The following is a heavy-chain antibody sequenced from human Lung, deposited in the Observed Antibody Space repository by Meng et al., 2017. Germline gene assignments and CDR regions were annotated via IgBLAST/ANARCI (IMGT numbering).Heavy chain of an antibody. CDR3: ARVEVGITSGDY. D-gene: IGHD1-26*01. Sequence: QAQLVQSGGEVKKPGASVKVSCKASGYTFTNYGITWVRPAPGQGLEWMGWISAYNGNTNYAQTLQGRVTMTTDTSTSTAYMELGSLRSDDTAVYYCARVEVGITSGDYWGQGTLVTVSS. J-gene: IGHJ4*02. CDR1: GYTFTNYG. CDR2: ISAYNGNT. V-gene: IGHV1-18*01.